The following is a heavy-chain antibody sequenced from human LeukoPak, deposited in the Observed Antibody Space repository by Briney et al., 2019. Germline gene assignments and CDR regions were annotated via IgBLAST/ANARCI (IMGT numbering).Heavy chain of an antibody. CDR1: GFTFSDHY. J-gene: IGHJ6*02. D-gene: IGHD1/OR15-1a*01. CDR2: MNKDGREK. V-gene: IGHV3-7*03. CDR3: ARNNDMDV. Sequence: PGGSLRLSCAASGFTFSDHYMDWVRQAPGKGPEWVANMNKDGREKYYVDSVKGRFTISRDTAKNSLYLQMNNLRAEDTALYYCARNNDMDVWGQGTTVIVSS.